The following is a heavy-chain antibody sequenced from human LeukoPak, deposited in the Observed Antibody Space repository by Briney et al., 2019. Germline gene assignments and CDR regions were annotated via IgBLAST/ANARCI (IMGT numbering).Heavy chain of an antibody. J-gene: IGHJ6*03. CDR2: INHSGST. Sequence: SEALSLTCAVYGGSFSGYYWSWIRQPPGKGLEWIGEINHSGSTNYNPSLKSRVTISGDTSKNQFSLKLSSVTAADTAVYFCARVGYSYVINDWSRTGLGAYPTKYYYHMDVWGKGTTVTVSS. V-gene: IGHV4-34*01. CDR3: ARVGYSYVINDWSRTGLGAYPTKYYYHMDV. CDR1: GGSFSGYY. D-gene: IGHD5-18*01.